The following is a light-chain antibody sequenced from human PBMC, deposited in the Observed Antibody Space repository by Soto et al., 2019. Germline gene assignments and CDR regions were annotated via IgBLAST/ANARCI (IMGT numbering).Light chain of an antibody. CDR3: QQYNNWPLT. V-gene: IGKV3-15*01. CDR2: GAS. CDR1: QSVGSS. Sequence: EKVMTQSPGTLSVSPGERATLSCRASQSVGSSLAWYQQKPGQAPRLLIYGASTRATGIPARFSGSGSGTEFTLTISSLQSEDFAVYYCQQYNNWPLTFGGGTKVEIK. J-gene: IGKJ4*01.